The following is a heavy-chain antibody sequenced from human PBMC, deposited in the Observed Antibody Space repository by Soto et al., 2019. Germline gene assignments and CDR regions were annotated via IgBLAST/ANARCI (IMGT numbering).Heavy chain of an antibody. CDR1: GFTISSYW. J-gene: IGHJ6*02. Sequence: GGSLRLSCVVSGFTISSYWMHWVRQAPGKGLEWVSAISGSGGSTYYADSVKGRFTISRDNSKNTLYLQMNSLRAEDTAVYYCAKGHDSSGYYYVYYYYGMDVWGQGTTVTVSS. V-gene: IGHV3-23*01. CDR2: ISGSGGST. CDR3: AKGHDSSGYYYVYYYYGMDV. D-gene: IGHD3-22*01.